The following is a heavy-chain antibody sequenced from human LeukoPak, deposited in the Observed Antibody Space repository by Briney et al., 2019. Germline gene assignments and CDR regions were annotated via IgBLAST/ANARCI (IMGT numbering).Heavy chain of an antibody. CDR1: GFTFSSCE. J-gene: IGHJ4*02. CDR2: ISGSGTTI. CDR3: ARRGYNYGYGDY. Sequence: GGSLRLSCAASGFTFSSCEMNWVRQAPGKGLEWISYISGSGTTIYYADSVKGRFTISRDNAKNSLYLQMNSLRAEDTAVYYCARRGYNYGYGDYWGQGTLVTVSS. D-gene: IGHD5-18*01. V-gene: IGHV3-48*03.